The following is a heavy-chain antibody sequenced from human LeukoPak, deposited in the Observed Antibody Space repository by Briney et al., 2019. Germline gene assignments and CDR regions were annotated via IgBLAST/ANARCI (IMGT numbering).Heavy chain of an antibody. CDR3: ARSAAAVPAASPDDAFDI. CDR2: ISSSDSYI. D-gene: IGHD2-2*01. Sequence: GGSLRLSCAASGFTFSNYSMNWVRQAAGKRLEWVSSISSSDSYIPYADSVKGRFTISRDNAKNSLYLQMNSLRAEDTALYYCARSAAAVPAASPDDAFDIWGAGTMVTVSS. J-gene: IGHJ3*02. CDR1: GFTFSNYS. V-gene: IGHV3-21*01.